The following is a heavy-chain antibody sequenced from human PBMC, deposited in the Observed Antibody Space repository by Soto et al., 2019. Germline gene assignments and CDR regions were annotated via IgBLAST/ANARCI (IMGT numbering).Heavy chain of an antibody. CDR1: GFTFSSYS. V-gene: IGHV3-21*01. J-gene: IGHJ4*02. CDR3: ARDWIGGDGYKLAHFDY. D-gene: IGHD5-12*01. Sequence: GSLRLSCAASGFTFSSYSMNWVRRAPGKGLEWVSSISSSSSYIYYADSVKGRFTISRDNAKNSLYLQMNSLRAEDTAVYYCARDWIGGDGYKLAHFDYWGRGTLVTVSS. CDR2: ISSSSSYI.